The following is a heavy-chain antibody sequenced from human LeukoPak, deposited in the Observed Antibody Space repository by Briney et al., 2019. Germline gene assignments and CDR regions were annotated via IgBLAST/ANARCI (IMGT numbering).Heavy chain of an antibody. J-gene: IGHJ4*02. D-gene: IGHD4-23*01. Sequence: GGSLRLSCAASGFTFDDYAMHWVRQAPEKGLEWVSLISWDGGSTYYADSVKGRFTISRDNSKNSLYLQMNSLRAEDAAVYYCARDYGGSSPFDYWGQGTLVTVSS. V-gene: IGHV3-43D*03. CDR1: GFTFDDYA. CDR2: ISWDGGST. CDR3: ARDYGGSSPFDY.